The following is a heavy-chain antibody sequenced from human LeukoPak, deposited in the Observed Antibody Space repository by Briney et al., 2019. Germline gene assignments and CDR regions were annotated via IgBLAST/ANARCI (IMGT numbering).Heavy chain of an antibody. Sequence: GGSLRLSCAASGFTFSSYAMHWVRQAPGKGLEWVAVISYDGSNKYYADSVQGRFTISRDNSKNTLYLQVNSLRAEDTAVYYCARKSGSSTSSVSGPFDCWGQGTLVTVSS. D-gene: IGHD2-2*01. CDR1: GFTFSSYA. V-gene: IGHV3-30*04. J-gene: IGHJ4*02. CDR2: ISYDGSNK. CDR3: ARKSGSSTSSVSGPFDC.